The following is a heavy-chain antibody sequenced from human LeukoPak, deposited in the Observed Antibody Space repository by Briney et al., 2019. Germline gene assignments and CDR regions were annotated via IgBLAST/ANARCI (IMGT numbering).Heavy chain of an antibody. CDR1: GGTLSFYA. Sequence: ASVKVSCKASGGTLSFYAYSWVRQAPGQGLEWMGRIIPILGIVDYAQKFQGRVTITADKSTSSAYLELSSLRSDDTAVYYCARRGSTYYDSSGYPKPYCFDYWGQGTLVTVSS. V-gene: IGHV1-69*04. CDR3: ARRGSTYYDSSGYPKPYCFDY. D-gene: IGHD3-22*01. CDR2: IIPILGIV. J-gene: IGHJ4*02.